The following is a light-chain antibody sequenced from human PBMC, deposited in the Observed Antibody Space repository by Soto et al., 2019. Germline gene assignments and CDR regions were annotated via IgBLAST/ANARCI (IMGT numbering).Light chain of an antibody. V-gene: IGKV3-20*01. CDR1: QTMTRAY. J-gene: IGKJ2*01. CDR2: AAS. CDR3: HQYHSPPQT. Sequence: EIMLIQSPGTLSLSPGERAPPSCRASQTMTRAYVAWYQQKPGQAPRLLIYAASYRATGISDKFSGSGSGTDFSLTISRLEPEDSAVYYCHQYHSPPQTVGQGTKVDIK.